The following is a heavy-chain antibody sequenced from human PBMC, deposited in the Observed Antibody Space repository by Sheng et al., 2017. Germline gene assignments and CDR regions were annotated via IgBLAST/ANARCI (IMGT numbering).Heavy chain of an antibody. CDR1: GYSISSGYY. J-gene: IGHJ3*02. CDR3: ARDSLELDPEGLDAFDI. V-gene: IGHV4-38-2*02. D-gene: IGHD1-7*01. Sequence: QVQLQESGPGLVKPSETLSLTCAVSGYSISSGYYWGWIRQPPGKGLEWIGSIYNSGSTYYNPSLKSRVTISVDTSKNQFSLKLSSVTAADTAVYYCARDSLELDPEGLDAFDIWGQGDKWSPSLQ. CDR2: IYNSGST.